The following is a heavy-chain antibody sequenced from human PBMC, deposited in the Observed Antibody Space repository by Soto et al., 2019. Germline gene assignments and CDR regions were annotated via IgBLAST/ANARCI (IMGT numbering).Heavy chain of an antibody. CDR3: ASSSLYGIDV. V-gene: IGHV4-30-4*01. CDR1: GGSISSGYYY. CDR2: IYYSGNT. Sequence: SETLSLTCSVSGGSISSGYYYWSWIRQPPGKGLEWLGNIYYSGNTYYNPSLKSRLSISIDTSKNHLSLKVGSVTAADTAVYYCASSSLYGIDVWGQGTMVTVSS. J-gene: IGHJ6*02.